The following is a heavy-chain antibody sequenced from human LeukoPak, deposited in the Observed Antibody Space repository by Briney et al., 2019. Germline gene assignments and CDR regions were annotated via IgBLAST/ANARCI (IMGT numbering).Heavy chain of an antibody. Sequence: SVKVSCKASGGTFSSYAINWVRQAPGQGLEWMGRIIPILGIANYAQKFQGRVTITADKSTSTAYMELSSLRSEDTAVYYCARSVDTALVNGDAFDIWGQGTMVTVSS. J-gene: IGHJ3*02. CDR1: GGTFSSYA. CDR2: IIPILGIA. D-gene: IGHD5-18*01. CDR3: ARSVDTALVNGDAFDI. V-gene: IGHV1-69*04.